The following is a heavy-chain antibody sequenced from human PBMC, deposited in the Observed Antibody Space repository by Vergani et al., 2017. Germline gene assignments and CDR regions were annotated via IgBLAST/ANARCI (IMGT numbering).Heavy chain of an antibody. CDR2: INHSGST. Sequence: QVQLQQWGAGLLKPSETLSLTCAVYGGSFSGYYWSWIRQPPGKGLEWIGEINHSGSTNYNPSLKSRVTISVDTSKNQFSLKLSSVTAADTALYYCAGGIVVVPAASEVKVDYYGMDVWGQGTTVTVSS. CDR1: GGSFSGYY. D-gene: IGHD2-2*01. J-gene: IGHJ6*02. CDR3: AGGIVVVPAASEVKVDYYGMDV. V-gene: IGHV4-34*01.